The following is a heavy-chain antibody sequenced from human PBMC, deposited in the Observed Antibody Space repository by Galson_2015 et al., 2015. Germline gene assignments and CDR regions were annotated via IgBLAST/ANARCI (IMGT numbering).Heavy chain of an antibody. CDR1: GFTFSGYE. CDR3: ARVFDY. J-gene: IGHJ4*02. CDR2: ISTTGHDI. V-gene: IGHV3-48*03. Sequence: SLRLSCAASGFTFSGYELNWVRQAPGKGLAWVSYISTTGHDIYYADSVKGRFTISRDNAKNSLYLQMNSLRAEDTAVYYCARVFDYWGRGNLVTVSS.